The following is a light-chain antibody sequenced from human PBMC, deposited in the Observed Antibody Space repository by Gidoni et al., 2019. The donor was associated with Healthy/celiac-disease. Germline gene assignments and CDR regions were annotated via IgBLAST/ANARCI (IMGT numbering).Light chain of an antibody. CDR3: CSYAGSYTFVV. V-gene: IGLV2-11*01. J-gene: IGLJ2*01. CDR1: SSDVVGYNY. CDR2: DVS. Sequence: SALTHPRSVSGSPGQSVTISCTGTSSDVVGYNYVSWYQQHPGKAPKLVIYDVSKRPSGVPDRFSGSKSGNTASLTISGLQAEDEADYYCCSYAGSYTFVVFGGGTKLNV.